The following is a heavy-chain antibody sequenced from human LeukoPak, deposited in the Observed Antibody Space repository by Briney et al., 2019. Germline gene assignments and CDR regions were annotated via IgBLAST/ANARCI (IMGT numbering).Heavy chain of an antibody. Sequence: VASVKVSCKASGYTFTGYYMHWVRQAPGQGLEWMGWINPNSGGTNYAQKFQGRATMTRDTSISTAYMELSRLRSDDTAVYYCARGDVGLRAFDIWGQGTMVTVSS. CDR2: INPNSGGT. V-gene: IGHV1-2*02. CDR1: GYTFTGYY. J-gene: IGHJ3*02. CDR3: ARGDVGLRAFDI. D-gene: IGHD2-15*01.